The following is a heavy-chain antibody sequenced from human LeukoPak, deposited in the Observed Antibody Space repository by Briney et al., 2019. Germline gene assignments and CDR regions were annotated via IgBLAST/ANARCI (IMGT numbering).Heavy chain of an antibody. CDR3: ARALSPLDDVGDAFAI. V-gene: IGHV3-48*01. CDR1: GFTFSSYS. J-gene: IGHJ3*02. CDR2: ISSSSSTI. D-gene: IGHD1-1*01. Sequence: GGSLRLSCAASGFTFSSYSMNWVRQAPGKGLEWVSYISSSSSTIYYADSVKGRFTISRDNAKNSLYLQMNSLRAEDTAVYYCARALSPLDDVGDAFAIWGQGTMVTVSS.